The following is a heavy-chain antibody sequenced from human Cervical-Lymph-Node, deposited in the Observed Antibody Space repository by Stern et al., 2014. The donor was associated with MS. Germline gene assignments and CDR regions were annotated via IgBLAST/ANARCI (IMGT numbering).Heavy chain of an antibody. CDR1: GDSINSGSFY. Sequence: QVQLQESGPGLVKPSQTLSLTCTVSGDSINSGSFYWSWIRQPAGKGLEWIGRIWPSGSAFYFPSLKSRAAISIETSKTQFSLKMPSVTAADTAIYFCASGYRFFDYWGQGILVTVSS. J-gene: IGHJ4*02. V-gene: IGHV4-61*02. CDR3: ASGYRFFDY. D-gene: IGHD5-18*01. CDR2: IWPSGSA.